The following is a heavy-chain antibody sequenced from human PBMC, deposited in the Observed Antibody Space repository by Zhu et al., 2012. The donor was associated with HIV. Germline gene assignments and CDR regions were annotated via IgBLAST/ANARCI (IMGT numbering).Heavy chain of an antibody. J-gene: IGHJ3*01. D-gene: IGHD6-19*01. V-gene: IGHV4-39*01. Sequence: QLLLQESGPGLVKPSETLSLTCTVSGGSISSSSSFWGWVRQTPGKGLEWIGSAYYGGTTYYTPSLMSRLTISVDTSKNQCSLRLSSVTAADTGLYYCAKTRTSGWYSYAFHVWAKGTTVTVSS. CDR2: AYYGGTT. CDR3: AKTRTSGWYSYAFHV. CDR1: GGSISSSSSF.